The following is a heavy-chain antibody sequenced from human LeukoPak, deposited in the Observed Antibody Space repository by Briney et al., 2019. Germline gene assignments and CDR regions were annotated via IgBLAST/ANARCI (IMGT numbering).Heavy chain of an antibody. V-gene: IGHV3-21*01. J-gene: IGHJ4*02. Sequence: GGSLRLSCAASGFTFSSYSMSWVRQAPGKGLEWVSSISSSSSYIYYADSVKGRFTISRDNAKNSLYLQMNSLRAEDTAVYYCARVGRATYYYDSSGYSFDYWGQGTLVTVSS. D-gene: IGHD3-22*01. CDR2: ISSSSSYI. CDR1: GFTFSSYS. CDR3: ARVGRATYYYDSSGYSFDY.